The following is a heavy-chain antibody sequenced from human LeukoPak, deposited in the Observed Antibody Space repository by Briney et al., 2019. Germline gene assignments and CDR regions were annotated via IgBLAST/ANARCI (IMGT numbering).Heavy chain of an antibody. Sequence: ASVKVSCKASGYTFTGYYMHWVRQAPGQGLEWMGIINPSGGSTSYAQKFQGRVTMTRDTSTSTVYMELSSLRSEDTAVYYCARASMTQDTAMVRFDYWGQGTLVTVSS. J-gene: IGHJ4*02. V-gene: IGHV1-46*01. CDR1: GYTFTGYY. D-gene: IGHD5-18*01. CDR3: ARASMTQDTAMVRFDY. CDR2: INPSGGST.